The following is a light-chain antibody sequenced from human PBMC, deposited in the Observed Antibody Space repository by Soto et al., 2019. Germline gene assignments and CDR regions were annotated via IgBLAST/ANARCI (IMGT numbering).Light chain of an antibody. CDR3: QQYGSSGT. CDR1: QSVSNNY. Sequence: IMLTQSPGTLSLSPGERATLSFRASQSVSNNYLAWYQQKPGQAPRLLIYGASNRATGIPDRFSGSGSGTDFTLTISRLEPEDFAVYYCQQYGSSGTFGQGTKVDI. CDR2: GAS. J-gene: IGKJ1*01. V-gene: IGKV3-20*01.